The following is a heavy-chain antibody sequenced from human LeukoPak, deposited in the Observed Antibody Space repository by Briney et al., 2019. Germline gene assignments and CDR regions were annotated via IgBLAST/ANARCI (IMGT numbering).Heavy chain of an antibody. J-gene: IGHJ5*02. V-gene: IGHV3-23*01. Sequence: GGSLRLSCAASGFTFSSYGLSWVRQAPGEGLEWVSAISGSGVSTYYADSVKGRFTISRDNSKNTLYLQMNSLRAEDTAVYYCAKETYSSGQNWFDPWGQGTLVTVSS. CDR3: AKETYSSGQNWFDP. D-gene: IGHD6-19*01. CDR2: ISGSGVST. CDR1: GFTFSSYG.